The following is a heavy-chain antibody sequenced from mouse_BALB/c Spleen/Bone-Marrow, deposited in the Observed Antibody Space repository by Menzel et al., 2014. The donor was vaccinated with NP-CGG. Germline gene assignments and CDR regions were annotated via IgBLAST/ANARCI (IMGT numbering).Heavy chain of an antibody. CDR2: INPGSSTI. J-gene: IGHJ2*01. CDR1: GFVFGSYW. Sequence: ESEGGLGQPGGSRNLAGVASGFVFGSYWLSWARQAPGKGRDGMGEINPGSSTINYSPSLKDKFIMSRDNAKNTLYLQMRKVRSEDTALYYCARLGYYGYHDNWGQGTTLTVSS. V-gene: IGHV4-2*02. D-gene: IGHD1-2*01. CDR3: ARLGYYGYHDN.